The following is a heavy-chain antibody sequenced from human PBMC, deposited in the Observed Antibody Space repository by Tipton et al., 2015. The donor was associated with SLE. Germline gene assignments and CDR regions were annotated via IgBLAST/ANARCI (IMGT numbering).Heavy chain of an antibody. CDR3: ARPDLI. J-gene: IGHJ4*02. D-gene: IGHD1-14*01. V-gene: IGHV4-4*07. Sequence: LRLSCTVSGGSISSYYWSWIRQPPGKGLEWIGHIYTTGTTNYNPSLKSRVTISEDASKNQFSLKVTSVTAADTAVYYCARPDLIWGQGTLVTVSS. CDR2: IYTTGTT. CDR1: GGSISSYY.